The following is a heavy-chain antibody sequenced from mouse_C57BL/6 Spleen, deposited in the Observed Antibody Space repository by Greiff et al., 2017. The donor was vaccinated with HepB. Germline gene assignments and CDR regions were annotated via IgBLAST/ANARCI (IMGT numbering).Heavy chain of an antibody. CDR1: GYTFTDYN. Sequence: VQLQQSGPELVKPGASVKIPCKASGYTFTDYNMDWVKQSHGKSLEWIGDINPNNGGTIYNQKFKGKATLTVDKSSSTAYMELRSLTSEDTAVYYCARSGRIYDGYSAWFAYWGQGTLVTVSA. CDR3: ARSGRIYDGYSAWFAY. V-gene: IGHV1-18*01. J-gene: IGHJ3*01. CDR2: INPNNGGT. D-gene: IGHD2-3*01.